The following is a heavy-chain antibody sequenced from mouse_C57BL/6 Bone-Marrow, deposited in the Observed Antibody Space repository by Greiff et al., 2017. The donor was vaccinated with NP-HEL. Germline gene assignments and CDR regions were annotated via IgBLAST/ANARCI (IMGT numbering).Heavy chain of an antibody. V-gene: IGHV2-6*01. D-gene: IGHD2-4*01. CDR3: ARRGYDYDYAMDY. CDR1: GFSLTSYG. J-gene: IGHJ4*01. CDR2: IWGVGST. Sequence: VQRVESGPGLVAPSQSLSITCTVSGFSLTSYGVDWVRQSPGKGLEWLGVIWGVGSTNYNSALKSRLSISKDNSKSQVFLKMNSLQTDDTAMYYCARRGYDYDYAMDYWGQGTSVTVSS.